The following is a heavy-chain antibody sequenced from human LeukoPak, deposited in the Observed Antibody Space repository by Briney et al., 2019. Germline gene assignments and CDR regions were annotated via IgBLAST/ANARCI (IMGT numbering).Heavy chain of an antibody. CDR3: ARASASGWYYFDY. CDR1: GGSISSSSYY. V-gene: IGHV4-61*02. D-gene: IGHD6-19*01. Sequence: SETLSLTCTVSGGSISSSSYYWSWIRQPAGKGLEWIGRIYTSGSTNYNPSLKSRVTMSVDTSKNQFSLKLSSVTAADTAVYYCARASASGWYYFDYWGQGTLVTVSS. CDR2: IYTSGST. J-gene: IGHJ4*02.